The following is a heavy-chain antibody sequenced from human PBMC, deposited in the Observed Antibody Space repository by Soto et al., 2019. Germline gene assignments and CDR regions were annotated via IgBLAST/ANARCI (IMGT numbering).Heavy chain of an antibody. CDR1: GVSIGSHDW. CDR3: ATRDTGRVY. D-gene: IGHD5-18*01. Sequence: QVQLQESGPGLVKPSGTLPLTCAVSGVSIGSHDWWTWVRQPPGKGLEWMGESHQSGNTNYNSSLESRVTISLDKSKNHFSLQLSSVTVADTAVYYCATRDTGRVYWGQGTLVTVSS. V-gene: IGHV4-4*02. CDR2: SHQSGNT. J-gene: IGHJ4*02.